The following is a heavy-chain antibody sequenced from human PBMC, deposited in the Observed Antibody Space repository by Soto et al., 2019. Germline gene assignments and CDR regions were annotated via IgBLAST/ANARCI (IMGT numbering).Heavy chain of an antibody. J-gene: IGHJ3*02. D-gene: IGHD6-19*01. CDR3: ARSSSGPPPDVFDI. V-gene: IGHV1-18*01. CDR2: ISAYNGNT. Sequence: GAPVKVSSKACGYTFTNYGLSWVRQAPGQGLEWMGWISAYNGNTNYAQKLQGRVTMTTDTSTSTAYMELRSLRSDDTAVYYCARSSSGPPPDVFDIWGQGTMVTVSS. CDR1: GYTFTNYG.